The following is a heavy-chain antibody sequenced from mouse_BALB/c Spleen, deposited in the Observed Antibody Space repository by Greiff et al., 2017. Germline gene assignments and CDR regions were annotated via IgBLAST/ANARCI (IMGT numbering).Heavy chain of an antibody. V-gene: IGHV5-17*02. J-gene: IGHJ2*01. Sequence: VQLKESGGGLVQPGGSRKLSCAASGFTFSSFGMHWVRQAPEKGLEWVAYISSGGSTIYYADTVKGRFTISRDNPKNTLFLQMTSLRSEDTAMYYCATITTATGYWGQGTTLTVSS. CDR3: ATITTATGY. CDR2: ISSGGSTI. CDR1: GFTFSSFG. D-gene: IGHD1-2*01.